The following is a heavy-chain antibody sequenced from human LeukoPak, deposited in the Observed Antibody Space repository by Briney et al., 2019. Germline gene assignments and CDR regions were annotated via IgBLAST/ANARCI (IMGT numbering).Heavy chain of an antibody. Sequence: ASVKVSCKASGYAFTGYYMHWVRQAPGQGLEWMGWINPNSGGTNYAQKFQGRVTMTRDTSISTAYMELSRLRSDDTAVYYCARDRSFARKPSGSYHSDYWGQGTLVTVSS. J-gene: IGHJ4*02. V-gene: IGHV1-2*02. CDR2: INPNSGGT. CDR1: GYAFTGYY. CDR3: ARDRSFARKPSGSYHSDY. D-gene: IGHD1-26*01.